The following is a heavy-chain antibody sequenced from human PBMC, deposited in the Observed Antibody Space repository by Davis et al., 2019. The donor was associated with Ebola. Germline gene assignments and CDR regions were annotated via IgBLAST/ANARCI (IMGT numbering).Heavy chain of an antibody. V-gene: IGHV3-21*01. CDR1: GFTFSSYS. J-gene: IGHJ4*02. CDR2: ISSSSSYI. D-gene: IGHD5-18*01. CDR3: ARGRYSYGYFDY. Sequence: PGGSLRLSCAASGFTFSSYSMNWVRQAPGKGLEWVSSISSSSSYIYYADSVKGRFTISRDNAKNSLYLQMNSLRAEDTAVYYCARGRYSYGYFDYWGQGTLVTVSP.